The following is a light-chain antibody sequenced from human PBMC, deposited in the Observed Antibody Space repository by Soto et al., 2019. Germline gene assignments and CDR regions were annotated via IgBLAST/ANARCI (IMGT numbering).Light chain of an antibody. Sequence: EVVMRQSPATVSGSPLEFATVSFRASQGIGDTLAWYQHKPGQTPRLLIYDTSTRATGVPTRFSGSRSGAEFTLTINSLQSEDFAVYYCQPYNNWPLTFGGGTKVDIK. CDR3: QPYNNWPLT. CDR1: QGIGDT. J-gene: IGKJ4*01. V-gene: IGKV3-15*01. CDR2: DTS.